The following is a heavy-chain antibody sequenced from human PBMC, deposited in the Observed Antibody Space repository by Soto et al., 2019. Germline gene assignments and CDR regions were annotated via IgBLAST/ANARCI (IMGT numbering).Heavy chain of an antibody. J-gene: IGHJ4*02. Sequence: QVQLQESGPGLVKASQTLSLICSVSGESISSGGYYWSWIRHHPGKGLEWIGYIYDSESAYYNPSLKSRVTISMDTSKNHFAMNLSSVTAADTAVYYCARASSSSSAADYWGQVTLITVSS. CDR1: GESISSGGYY. D-gene: IGHD6-6*01. CDR3: ARASSSSSAADY. V-gene: IGHV4-31*03. CDR2: IYDSESA.